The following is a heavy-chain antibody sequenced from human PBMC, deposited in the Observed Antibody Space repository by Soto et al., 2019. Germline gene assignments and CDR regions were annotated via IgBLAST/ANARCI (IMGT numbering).Heavy chain of an antibody. D-gene: IGHD3-22*01. Sequence: QVKLVQSGTEVKKPGAPMKVSCKASGYSFGTSGISWVRQAPGQGLEWMGWISAYNGNPNYEQKLQVRVTMTTDTSTNTAYLELRSLRSDDTAVYYCARAGQYYDSSGYANWGQGTLVTVSS. CDR1: GYSFGTSG. V-gene: IGHV1-18*01. J-gene: IGHJ4*02. CDR3: ARAGQYYDSSGYAN. CDR2: ISAYNGNP.